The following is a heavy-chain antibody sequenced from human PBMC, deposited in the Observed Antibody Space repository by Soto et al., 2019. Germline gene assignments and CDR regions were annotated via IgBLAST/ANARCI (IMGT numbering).Heavy chain of an antibody. V-gene: IGHV3-23*01. J-gene: IGHJ4*02. CDR3: ATALRFSGWLSAQTFDY. CDR2: ITGSGDST. D-gene: IGHD6-19*01. CDR1: GFTFSSHA. Sequence: EVQLLESGGGLVQPGWSLRLSCAVSGFTFSSHAMSWVRQAPGKGLECVTSITGSGDSTYYEDYVKGRFTISRDKSTSTRYLQMNRLRAEDTDVYYCATALRFSGWLSAQTFDYWGQGTQVTVSS.